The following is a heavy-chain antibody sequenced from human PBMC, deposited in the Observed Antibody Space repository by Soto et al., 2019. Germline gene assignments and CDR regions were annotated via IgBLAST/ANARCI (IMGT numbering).Heavy chain of an antibody. V-gene: IGHV1-18*01. J-gene: IGHJ4*02. CDR2: ISTYNGNT. D-gene: IGHD3-16*01. Sequence: APVKPSWKNPHYDNTSDASSSARQAPGQGLEWVGWISTYNGNTKSAQNLQGRVTMTTDTSTATAYMDLRALRSDDTAIYYCARMISSAAGLWGQGVLVNVSS. CDR3: ARMISSAAGL. CDR1: HYDNTSDA.